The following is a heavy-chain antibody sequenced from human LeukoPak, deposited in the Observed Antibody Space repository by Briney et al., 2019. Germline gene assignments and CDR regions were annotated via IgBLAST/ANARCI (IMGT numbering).Heavy chain of an antibody. D-gene: IGHD1-26*01. CDR3: TRRVGGTPDY. CDR1: GFTFNTYV. V-gene: IGHV3-23*01. CDR2: ISYDGGRT. Sequence: GGSLRLSCAASGFTFNTYVMTWVRQAPGKGLEWVSAISYDGGRTDYADSVKGRFAISRDNSENTLYLQMNSLRVEDTALYYCTRRVGGTPDYWGLGTLVTVSS. J-gene: IGHJ4*02.